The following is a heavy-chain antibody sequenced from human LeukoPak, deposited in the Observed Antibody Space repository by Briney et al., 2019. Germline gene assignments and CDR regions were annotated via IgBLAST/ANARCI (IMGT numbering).Heavy chain of an antibody. CDR2: IYSGGST. Sequence: GGSLRLSCAASGFTISFNYMSWVRQAPGKGLEWVSLIYSGGSTYYADSVKGRFVISRDNSKNTLYLQMNSLRAEDTAVYYCARAGQVTYPDYWGQGTLVTVSS. CDR1: GFTISFNY. V-gene: IGHV3-66*01. J-gene: IGHJ4*02. CDR3: ARAGQVTYPDY.